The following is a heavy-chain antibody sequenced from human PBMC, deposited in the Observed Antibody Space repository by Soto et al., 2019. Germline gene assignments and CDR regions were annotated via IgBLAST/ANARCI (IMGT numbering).Heavy chain of an antibody. D-gene: IGHD3-22*01. V-gene: IGHV4-31*03. CDR2: LFYSGST. CDR1: AGSISSGGYY. Sequence: QVQLQESGPGLVKPSQTLSLTCTVSAGSISSGGYYWSWLRQYPGKGLEWIGYLFYSGSTYYSPSLKSRVTISADRSNNQFSLKLTSVTAADTAIYYCARGRDYYDTSGYAHFDYWGQGSLVTVSS. J-gene: IGHJ4*02. CDR3: ARGRDYYDTSGYAHFDY.